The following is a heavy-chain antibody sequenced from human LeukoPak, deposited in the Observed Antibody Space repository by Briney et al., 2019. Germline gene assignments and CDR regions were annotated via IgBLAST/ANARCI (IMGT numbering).Heavy chain of an antibody. Sequence: GGSLRLSCAASGFSFSSYWMNWVRQVPGKGLVWVSRIISDGSSTTYADSVKGRFTISGENAKNTLYLQMNSLRAEDTAVYYCARTYSLGFDPWGQGTLVTVSS. J-gene: IGHJ5*02. CDR3: ARTYSLGFDP. CDR1: GFSFSSYW. V-gene: IGHV3-74*01. D-gene: IGHD1-1*01. CDR2: IISDGSST.